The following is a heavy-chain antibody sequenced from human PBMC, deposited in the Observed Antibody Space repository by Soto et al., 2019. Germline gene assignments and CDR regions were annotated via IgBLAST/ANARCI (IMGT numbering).Heavy chain of an antibody. CDR3: ARANGGYYDFWSGYRRDYGMDV. Sequence: GASVKVSCKDSGYTFTGYYMHWVRQDPGQGLEWMGWINPNSGGTNYAQKFQGWVTMTRDTSISTAYMELSRLRSDDTAVYYCARANGGYYDFWSGYRRDYGMDVWGQGTTVTVSS. D-gene: IGHD3-3*01. CDR1: GYTFTGYY. V-gene: IGHV1-2*04. J-gene: IGHJ6*02. CDR2: INPNSGGT.